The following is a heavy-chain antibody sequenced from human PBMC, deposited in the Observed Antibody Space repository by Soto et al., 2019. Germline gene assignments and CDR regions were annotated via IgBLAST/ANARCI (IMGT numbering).Heavy chain of an antibody. J-gene: IGHJ4*02. D-gene: IGHD6-13*01. CDR2: INPNSGGT. CDR1: GYTFTGYY. CDR3: ARDQSSSWYFDY. V-gene: IGHV1-2*04. Sequence: ASVKVSCKASGYTFTGYYMHWVRQAPGQGLEWMGWINPNSGGTNYAQKFQGWVTMTRDTSISTAYMELSRLRSDDTAVYCCARDQSSSWYFDYWGQGTLVTVSS.